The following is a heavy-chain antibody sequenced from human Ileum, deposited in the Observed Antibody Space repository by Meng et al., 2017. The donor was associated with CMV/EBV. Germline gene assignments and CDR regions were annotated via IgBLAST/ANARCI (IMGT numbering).Heavy chain of an antibody. Sequence: GESLKISCAASGFTFSSSWMNWVRQAPGKGLEWVANINQDGSDKGYVDSVKGRFTISRDNAKNSLYLQMNSLRVGDTAVYYCARVFSSGWSYGMDVWGQGTTVTVSS. CDR3: ARVFSSGWSYGMDV. CDR1: GFTFSSSW. V-gene: IGHV3-7*01. J-gene: IGHJ6*02. D-gene: IGHD6-19*01. CDR2: INQDGSDK.